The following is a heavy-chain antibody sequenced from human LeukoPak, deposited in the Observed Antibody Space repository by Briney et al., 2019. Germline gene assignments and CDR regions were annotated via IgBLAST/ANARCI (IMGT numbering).Heavy chain of an antibody. CDR1: GFTFSDHY. V-gene: IGHV3-72*01. CDR3: ASGRAGTLDY. Sequence: GGSLRLSCAASGFTFSDHYMDWVRQAPGKGLEWVGRIRNKVNSYTTEYAASVKGRFTISRDDSKNSLYLQMNGLKTEDTAVYYCASGRAGTLDYRGQGTLVTVSS. D-gene: IGHD1-14*01. J-gene: IGHJ4*02. CDR2: IRNKVNSYTT.